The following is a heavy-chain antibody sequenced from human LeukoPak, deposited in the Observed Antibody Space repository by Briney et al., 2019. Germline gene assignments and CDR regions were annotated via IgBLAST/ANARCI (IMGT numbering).Heavy chain of an antibody. CDR3: ARVGRTTAAAGFGAFDI. Sequence: GGSLRLSCAASGFTFSDYYMTWIRQAPGKGLEWISYIGSNGRTIYYADSVKGRFTISRDNAKNSLYLQMNSLRAEDTAVYYCARVGRTTAAAGFGAFDIWGQGTTVTVSS. CDR1: GFTFSDYY. D-gene: IGHD6-13*01. CDR2: IGSNGRTI. V-gene: IGHV3-11*01. J-gene: IGHJ3*02.